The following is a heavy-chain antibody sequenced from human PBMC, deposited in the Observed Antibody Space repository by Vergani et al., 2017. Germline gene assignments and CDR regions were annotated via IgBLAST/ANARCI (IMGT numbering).Heavy chain of an antibody. D-gene: IGHD6-19*01. Sequence: EVKLLKSGGDLLKPGGSLRLPCAASGFTFIMHARGWVRQAPGKGLEWVSTLSASDRRTDYADSVKGRFTISRDNSKNTLFLHMNWLRPEDTAVYYCAKVCPPEVAGTICAFDIWGQGTMVTVSS. CDR1: GFTFIMHA. J-gene: IGHJ3*02. V-gene: IGHV3-23*01. CDR2: LSASDRRT. CDR3: AKVCPPEVAGTICAFDI.